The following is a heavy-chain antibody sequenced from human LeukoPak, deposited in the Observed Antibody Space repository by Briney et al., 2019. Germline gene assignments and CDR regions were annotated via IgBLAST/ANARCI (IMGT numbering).Heavy chain of an antibody. Sequence: SETLSLTCTVSGGSISSSSYYWGWFRQPPGTGLECIGSIYYSGSTYYNPSLKSRVTISVDTSKNQFSLKLSSVTAADTAVYYCARRDYDILTGYYSLDYWGQGNLVTVSS. D-gene: IGHD3-9*01. CDR1: GGSISSSSYY. CDR3: ARRDYDILTGYYSLDY. J-gene: IGHJ4*02. CDR2: IYYSGST. V-gene: IGHV4-39*01.